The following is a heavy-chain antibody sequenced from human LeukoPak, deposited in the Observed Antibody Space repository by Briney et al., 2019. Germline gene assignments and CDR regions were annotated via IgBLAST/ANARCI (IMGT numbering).Heavy chain of an antibody. V-gene: IGHV4-59*08. D-gene: IGHD6-19*01. CDR1: GGSISSYY. CDR3: ARGSGRDWFDP. J-gene: IGHJ5*02. CDR2: IYYSGST. Sequence: SETLSLTCTVSGGSISSYYWSWIWQPPGKGLEWIGYIYYSGSTNYNPSLKSRVTISVDTSKNQFSLKLSSVTAADTAVYYCARGSGRDWFDPWGQGTLVTVSS.